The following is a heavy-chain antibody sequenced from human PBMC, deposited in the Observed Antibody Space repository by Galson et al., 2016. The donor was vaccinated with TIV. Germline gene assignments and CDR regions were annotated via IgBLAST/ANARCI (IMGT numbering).Heavy chain of an antibody. CDR3: ARMVYGDYPPRFYFDY. Sequence: PALVKPTQTLTLTCTFSGFSLSTRELCVGWIRQPPGKALEWLARIAWDDDTFYSTSLKTRLTISKDTSKNQVVLTMTNMDPVDTATYYCARMVYGDYPPRFYFDYWGQGILVTVSS. V-gene: IGHV2-70*17. CDR2: IAWDDDT. CDR1: GFSLSTRELC. J-gene: IGHJ4*02. D-gene: IGHD4-17*01.